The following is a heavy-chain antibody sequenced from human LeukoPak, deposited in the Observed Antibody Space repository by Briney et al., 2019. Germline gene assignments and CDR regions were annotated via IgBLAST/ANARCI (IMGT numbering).Heavy chain of an antibody. CDR2: INSDGSSR. V-gene: IGHV3-74*01. CDR3: AIASSHRIAAGGDY. Sequence: PGGSLRPSCAASGFSFNNYWMHWVRQAPGKGLVWVSRINSDGSSRNYADSVKGRFTISRDNAKNTLYLQMNSLRAEDTAVYYCAIASSHRIAAGGDYWGQGTLVTVSS. CDR1: GFSFNNYW. J-gene: IGHJ4*02. D-gene: IGHD6-13*01.